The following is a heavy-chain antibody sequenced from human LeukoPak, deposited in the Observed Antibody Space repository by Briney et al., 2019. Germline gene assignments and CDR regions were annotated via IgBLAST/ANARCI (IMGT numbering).Heavy chain of an antibody. Sequence: SETLSLTCAVYGGSFSGYYWSWIRQPAGKGLEWIGRIYTSGSTNYNPSPKSRVTMSVDTSKNQFSLKLSSVTAADTAVYYCARQSYYDSSGYYGPALDYWGQGTLVTVSS. D-gene: IGHD3-22*01. V-gene: IGHV4-59*10. CDR2: IYTSGST. CDR1: GGSFSGYY. CDR3: ARQSYYDSSGYYGPALDY. J-gene: IGHJ4*02.